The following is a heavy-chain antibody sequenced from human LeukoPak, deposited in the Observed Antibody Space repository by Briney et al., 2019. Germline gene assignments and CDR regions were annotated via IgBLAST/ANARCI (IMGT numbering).Heavy chain of an antibody. J-gene: IGHJ4*02. CDR1: GGSISSGGYY. D-gene: IGHD4-17*01. CDR3: ASQNYGDYLDY. V-gene: IGHV4-31*03. Sequence: SETLSLTCTVSGGSISSGGYYWSWIRQHPGMGLEWIGYIYYSGSTYYNPSLKSRVTISVDTSKNQFSLKLSSVTAADTAVYYCASQNYGDYLDYWGQGTLVTVSS. CDR2: IYYSGST.